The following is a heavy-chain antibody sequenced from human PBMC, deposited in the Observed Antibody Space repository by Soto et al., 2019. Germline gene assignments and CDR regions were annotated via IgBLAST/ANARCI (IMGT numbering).Heavy chain of an antibody. V-gene: IGHV3-11*01. CDR1: GFTFSDYY. Sequence: PGGSLRLSCAASGFTFSDYYMSWIRQAPGKGLEWVSYISSSGSTIYYADSVKGRFTISRDNAKNSLYLQMNSLRAEDTAVYYCANTYYDILTGYSGFDYWGQGTLVTVSS. J-gene: IGHJ4*02. CDR3: ANTYYDILTGYSGFDY. D-gene: IGHD3-9*01. CDR2: ISSSGSTI.